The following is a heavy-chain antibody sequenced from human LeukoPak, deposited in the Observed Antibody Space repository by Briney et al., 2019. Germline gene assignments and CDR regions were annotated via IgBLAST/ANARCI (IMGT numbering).Heavy chain of an antibody. J-gene: IGHJ6*02. Sequence: PSETLSLTCTVSGGSISSYYWSWIRQPPGKGLEWIGYIYYSGSTNYNPSLKSRVTISVDTSKNQFSLKLSSATAADTAVYYCARHKSVAAYYYYDMDVWGQGTTVTVSS. CDR2: IYYSGST. V-gene: IGHV4-59*08. CDR1: GGSISSYY. D-gene: IGHD6-13*01. CDR3: ARHKSVAAYYYYDMDV.